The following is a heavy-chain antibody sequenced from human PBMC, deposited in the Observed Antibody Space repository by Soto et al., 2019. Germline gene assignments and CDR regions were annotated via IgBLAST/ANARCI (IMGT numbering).Heavy chain of an antibody. Sequence: GGSLRLSCAASGFTFDDYAMHWVRQAPGKGLEWVSGISWNSGSIGYADSVKGRFTISRDNAKNSLYLQMNSLRAEDTALYYCAKDGQDEYGGNSESYFDYWGEGTLVTVSS. CDR3: AKDGQDEYGGNSESYFDY. CDR2: ISWNSGSI. V-gene: IGHV3-9*01. J-gene: IGHJ4*02. D-gene: IGHD4-17*01. CDR1: GFTFDDYA.